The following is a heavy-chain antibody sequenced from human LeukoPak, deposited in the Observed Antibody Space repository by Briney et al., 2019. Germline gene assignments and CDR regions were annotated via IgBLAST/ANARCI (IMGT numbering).Heavy chain of an antibody. CDR1: GFTFSSYA. J-gene: IGHJ6*02. CDR3: AKYGKEYQLLRGYDSYDMDV. Sequence: PGGSLRLSCAASGFTFSSYAMSWVRQAPGKGLEWVSAISGSGGSTYYADSVKGRFTISRDNSKNTLYLQMNSLRAEDTAVYYCAKYGKEYQLLRGYDSYDMDVWGQGTTVTVSS. CDR2: ISGSGGST. V-gene: IGHV3-23*01. D-gene: IGHD2-2*01.